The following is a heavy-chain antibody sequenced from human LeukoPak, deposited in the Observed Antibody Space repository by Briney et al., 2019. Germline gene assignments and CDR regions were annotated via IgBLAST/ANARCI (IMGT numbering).Heavy chain of an antibody. CDR1: GGSISSSSCY. CDR3: ARHRRRATGGFDY. V-gene: IGHV4-39*01. J-gene: IGHJ4*02. D-gene: IGHD1-14*01. Sequence: SETLSLTCTVSGGSISSSSCYWGWIRQPPGKGLEWIGSIYYSGSTYYNPSLKSRVTISVDTSKNQFPLKLSFVTAADTAVYYCARHRRRATGGFDYWGQGTLVTVSS. CDR2: IYYSGST.